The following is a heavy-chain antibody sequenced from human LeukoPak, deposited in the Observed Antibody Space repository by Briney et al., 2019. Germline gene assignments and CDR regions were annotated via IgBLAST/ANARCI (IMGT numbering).Heavy chain of an antibody. CDR2: ISGNGSST. J-gene: IGHJ4*02. Sequence: AGPLTLSCAASEFTFSSHAMSWVRQAPVKGLEWVSTISGNGSSTYYADSVKGRFTISRDNSKNTLFLHLNCLRADDTAVYYCAKERGFYDPPDDYWGQGTLVTVSS. CDR3: AKERGFYDPPDDY. CDR1: EFTFSSHA. V-gene: IGHV3-23*01. D-gene: IGHD2/OR15-2a*01.